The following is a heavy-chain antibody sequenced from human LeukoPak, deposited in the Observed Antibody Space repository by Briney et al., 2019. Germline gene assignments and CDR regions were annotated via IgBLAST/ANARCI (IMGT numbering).Heavy chain of an antibody. CDR1: GGSISSYY. V-gene: IGHV4-59*01. CDR3: ARGPFDY. Sequence: SETLSLTCTVSGGSISSYYWSWIRQPPGKGPEWIGYIYYSGSTNYNPSLKSRATISVDTSKNQFSLKLSSVTAADAAVYYCARGPFDYWGQGTLVTVSS. CDR2: IYYSGST. J-gene: IGHJ4*02.